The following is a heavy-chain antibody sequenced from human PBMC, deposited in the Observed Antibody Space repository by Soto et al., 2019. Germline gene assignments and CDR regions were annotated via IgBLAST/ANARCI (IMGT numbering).Heavy chain of an antibody. V-gene: IGHV3-23*01. D-gene: IGHD6-19*01. CDR1: GFTFSTHA. CDR2: ISGRGDDT. J-gene: IGHJ4*02. CDR3: ASDSSAWPNYFDS. Sequence: PGGSLRLCCAASGFTFSTHAMTWVRRAPGKGLEWVSAISGRGDDTYYADSVKGRFTISRDNSKNTVNLQMNSLRAEDTAVYYCASDSSAWPNYFDSWGLGTLVTVSS.